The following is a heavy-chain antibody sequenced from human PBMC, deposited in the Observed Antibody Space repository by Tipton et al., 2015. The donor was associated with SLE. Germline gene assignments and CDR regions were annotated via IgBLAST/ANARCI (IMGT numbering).Heavy chain of an antibody. V-gene: IGHV4-61*02. Sequence: LTCSVSGVSISSASYYWNWIRQPAGKGPEWIGRIFTSGSPDYNPSLKSRVTISLDTSKNQFSLRLSSVTAADTAMYFCVRELDTFDIWGQGTMVTVSS. CDR2: IFTSGSP. J-gene: IGHJ3*02. CDR3: VRELDTFDI. CDR1: GVSISSASYY.